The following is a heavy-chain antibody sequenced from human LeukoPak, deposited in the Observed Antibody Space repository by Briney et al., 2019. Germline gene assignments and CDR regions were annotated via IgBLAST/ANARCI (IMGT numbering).Heavy chain of an antibody. Sequence: TGGSLRLSCAASGFTFSSYWMSWVRQAPGKGLEWVANIKQDGSEKYYVDSVKGRFTISRDNAKNSLYLQMNSLRAGDTAVYYCARDTYYYDSSGYYYPFGAFDYWGQGTLVTVSS. D-gene: IGHD3-22*01. CDR3: ARDTYYYDSSGYYYPFGAFDY. V-gene: IGHV3-7*01. CDR1: GFTFSSYW. J-gene: IGHJ4*02. CDR2: IKQDGSEK.